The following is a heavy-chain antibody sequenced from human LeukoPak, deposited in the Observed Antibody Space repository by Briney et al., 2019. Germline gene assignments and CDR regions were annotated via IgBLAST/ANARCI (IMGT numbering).Heavy chain of an antibody. V-gene: IGHV4-31*03. D-gene: IGHD2-15*01. CDR1: GGSISSGGYY. Sequence: SQTLSLTCTVSGGSISSGGYYWSWIRQHPGKGLEWIGYIYYSGSTYYNPSLKSRVTISVDTSKNQFSLKLSSVTAADTAVYYCARRQEVGGDNWFDPWGQGTLVTVSS. CDR2: IYYSGST. J-gene: IGHJ5*02. CDR3: ARRQEVGGDNWFDP.